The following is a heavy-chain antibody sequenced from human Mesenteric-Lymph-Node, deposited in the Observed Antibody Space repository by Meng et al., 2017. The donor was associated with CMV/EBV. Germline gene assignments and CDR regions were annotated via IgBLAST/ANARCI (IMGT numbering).Heavy chain of an antibody. CDR2: INPDGSER. J-gene: IGHJ4*02. V-gene: IGHV3-7*01. Sequence: GGSLRLSFVASGFRSRRYWRSWFRQAPGKGLVWVAIINPDGSERNYVDSVRGRFTISRDNAKDSLYLQMNALRVEDTAVYYRASMWEGGYWGQGTMVTVSS. CDR3: ASMWEGGY. CDR1: GFRSRRYW. D-gene: IGHD1-26*01.